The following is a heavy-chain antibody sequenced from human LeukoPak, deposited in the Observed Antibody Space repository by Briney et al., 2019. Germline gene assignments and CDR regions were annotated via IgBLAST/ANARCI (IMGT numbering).Heavy chain of an antibody. CDR3: ARDQTDIVVVPAATDY. D-gene: IGHD2-2*01. Sequence: GGSLRLSCAASGLTFSSYSMNWVRQAPGKGLEWVSSISSSSSYIYYADSVKGRFTISRDNAKNSLYLQMNSLRAEDTAVYYCARDQTDIVVVPAATDYWGQGTLVTVSS. CDR1: GLTFSSYS. J-gene: IGHJ4*02. CDR2: ISSSSSYI. V-gene: IGHV3-21*01.